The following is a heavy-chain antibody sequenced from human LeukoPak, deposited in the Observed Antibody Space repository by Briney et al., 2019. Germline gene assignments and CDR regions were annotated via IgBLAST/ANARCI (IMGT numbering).Heavy chain of an antibody. CDR2: INPSGGST. D-gene: IGHD3-22*01. V-gene: IGHV1-46*01. CDR1: GGTFISYA. CDR3: ARSPREQQALTYYYDSSGYPFDY. J-gene: IGHJ4*02. Sequence: ASVKVSCKASGGTFISYAISWVRQAPGQGLEWMGIINPSGGSTSYAQKFQGRVTMTRDTSTSTVYMELSSLRSEDTAVYYCARSPREQQALTYYYDSSGYPFDYWGQGTLVTVSS.